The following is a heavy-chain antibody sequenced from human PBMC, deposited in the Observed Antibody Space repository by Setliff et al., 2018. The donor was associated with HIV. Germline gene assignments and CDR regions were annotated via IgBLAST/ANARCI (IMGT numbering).Heavy chain of an antibody. CDR3: ASSGWLPYFDY. V-gene: IGHV4-38-2*01. CDR1: GYSISSGYY. D-gene: IGHD6-19*01. Sequence: LSLTCAVSGYSISSGYYWGWIRQPPGKGLEWIGSIYHSGNTYYNPSLKSRVTMSVDTSKNQFSLRLSSVTAADTAVYYCASSGWLPYFDYWGQGTLVTVSS. CDR2: IYHSGNT. J-gene: IGHJ4*02.